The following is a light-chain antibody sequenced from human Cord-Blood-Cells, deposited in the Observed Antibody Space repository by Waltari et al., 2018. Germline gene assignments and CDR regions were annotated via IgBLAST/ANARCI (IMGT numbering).Light chain of an antibody. V-gene: IGKV1-33*01. CDR1: TDISNY. J-gene: IGKJ2*01. CDR2: DAS. Sequence: DIQMTQSPSSLPASVGARDTTTCQASTDISNYLNWYQQKPGKAPNLMIYDASNLETEVPSRFSGSGSGTDFTFTISSLQPEVIASYYCQQYDNLPYTFGQGTKLEIK. CDR3: QQYDNLPYT.